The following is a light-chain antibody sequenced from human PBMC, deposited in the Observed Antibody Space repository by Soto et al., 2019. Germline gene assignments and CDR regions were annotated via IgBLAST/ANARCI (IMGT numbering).Light chain of an antibody. CDR3: QQSYSTPWT. CDR1: QSVTNN. CDR2: AAS. V-gene: IGKV1-39*01. J-gene: IGKJ1*01. Sequence: TQSPATLSLSPGERATLSCRASQSVTNNLAWYQQKPGKAPKLLIYAASSLQSGVPSRFSGSGSGTDFTLTISSLQPEDFATYYCQQSYSTPWTFGQGTKVEIK.